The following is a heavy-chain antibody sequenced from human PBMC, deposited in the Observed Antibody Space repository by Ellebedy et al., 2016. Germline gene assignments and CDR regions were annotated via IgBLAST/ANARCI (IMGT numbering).Heavy chain of an antibody. CDR3: ARSELWFGESLIDY. V-gene: IGHV1-2*02. D-gene: IGHD3-10*01. Sequence: ASVKVSXXASGYTFTDYHIQWVRQAPGQGLEWMGWINPNSGGTNYAQKFQGRVTMTRDTSISTAYMELSRLRSDDTAVYYCARSELWFGESLIDYWGQGTLVTVSS. CDR1: GYTFTDYH. J-gene: IGHJ4*02. CDR2: INPNSGGT.